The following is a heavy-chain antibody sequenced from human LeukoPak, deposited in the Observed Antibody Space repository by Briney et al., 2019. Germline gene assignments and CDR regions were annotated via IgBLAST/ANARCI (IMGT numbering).Heavy chain of an antibody. D-gene: IGHD2-15*01. V-gene: IGHV3-33*01. Sequence: HTGGSLRLSCAASGFTFSSFGMHWVRQAPGKGLEWVAIIWSDGGNEVYIESVKGRFTISRDNSKNTLYLHMNSLRGEDTAMYFCARGCGGGPGCYILDYWGQGTLVTVSS. CDR3: ARGCGGGPGCYILDY. J-gene: IGHJ4*02. CDR1: GFTFSSFG. CDR2: IWSDGGNE.